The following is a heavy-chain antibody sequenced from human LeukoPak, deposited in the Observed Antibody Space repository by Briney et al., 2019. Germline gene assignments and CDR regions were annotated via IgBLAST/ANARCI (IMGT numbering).Heavy chain of an antibody. Sequence: GGSLRLSCAASGFTFSNAWMSWVRQAPGKGLEWVGRIKSKTDGGTTDYAAPVKGRFTISRDDSKNTLYLQMNSLKTEDTAVYYCTTLYYYDSSGYHGLYWGQGTLVTVSS. D-gene: IGHD3-22*01. CDR2: IKSKTDGGTT. J-gene: IGHJ4*02. CDR3: TTLYYYDSSGYHGLY. CDR1: GFTFSNAW. V-gene: IGHV3-15*01.